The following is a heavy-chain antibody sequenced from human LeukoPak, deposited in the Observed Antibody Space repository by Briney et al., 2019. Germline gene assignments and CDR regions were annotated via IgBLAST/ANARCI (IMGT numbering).Heavy chain of an antibody. Sequence: PGGSLRLSCAASGFTFSSYSMNWVRQAPGKGLEWVSYISSTSSTIYYADSVKGRFTISRDNSKNTLYLQLNSLRAEDTAVYYCAKDAHSPTIVVVPVTPDYYMDVWGKGTTVTVSS. V-gene: IGHV3-48*01. CDR2: ISSTSSTI. J-gene: IGHJ6*03. D-gene: IGHD2-2*01. CDR3: AKDAHSPTIVVVPVTPDYYMDV. CDR1: GFTFSSYS.